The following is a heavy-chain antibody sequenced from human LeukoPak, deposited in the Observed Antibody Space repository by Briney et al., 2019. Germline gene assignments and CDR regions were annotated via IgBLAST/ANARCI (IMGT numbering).Heavy chain of an antibody. CDR1: GYTFTSYD. Sequence: ASVKVSCKASGYTFTSYDINWVRQATGHGFEWMGWMSPKSGNTGYAQNFQGRVTMTRDTSISTAYMELSSLRSEDTAVYYCARESTFRLLRNVSDIWGQGTMVTVSS. CDR2: MSPKSGNT. V-gene: IGHV1-8*01. D-gene: IGHD5-12*01. J-gene: IGHJ3*02. CDR3: ARESTFRLLRNVSDI.